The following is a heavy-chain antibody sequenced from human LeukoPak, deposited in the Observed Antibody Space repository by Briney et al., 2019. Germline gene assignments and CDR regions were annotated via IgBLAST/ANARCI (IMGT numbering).Heavy chain of an antibody. CDR2: ISSSSSTI. CDR1: GFTFSNG. CDR3: ARVVRSGRGAFDI. J-gene: IGHJ3*02. V-gene: IGHV3-48*01. D-gene: IGHD1-26*01. Sequence: GGSLRLSCAASGFTFSNGMHWVRQAPGKGLEWVSYISSSSSTIYYADSVKGRFTISRDNAKNSLYLQMNSLRAEDMAVYYCARVVRSGRGAFDIWGQGTMVTVSS.